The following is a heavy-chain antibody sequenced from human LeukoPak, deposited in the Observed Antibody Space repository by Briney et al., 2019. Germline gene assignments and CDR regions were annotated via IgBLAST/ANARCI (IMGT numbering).Heavy chain of an antibody. V-gene: IGHV1-46*01. CDR3: ARAVYDFWSGYYYYYYYYMDV. Sequence: ASVKVSCKASGYTFTNYYIHWVRQAPGQGLEWMGIINPSGGSTSYAQKFQGRVTMTRDMSTSTVYMELSSLRSEDTAVYYCARAVYDFWSGYYYYYYYYMDVWGKGTTVTVSS. D-gene: IGHD3-3*01. J-gene: IGHJ6*03. CDR2: INPSGGST. CDR1: GYTFTNYY.